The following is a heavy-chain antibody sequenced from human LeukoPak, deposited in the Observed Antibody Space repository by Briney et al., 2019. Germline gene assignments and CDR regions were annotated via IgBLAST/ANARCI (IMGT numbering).Heavy chain of an antibody. CDR1: GYTFTGYY. D-gene: IGHD6-19*01. V-gene: IGHV1-2*02. Sequence: GASVKVSCKASGYTFTGYYMHWVRQAPGQGLEWMGWINPNSGGTNYAQKFQGRVTITRNTSIGTTYMELSSLISEDTAVYYCARGRWSSSGLFDSWGQGTLVTVSS. CDR3: ARGRWSSSGLFDS. CDR2: INPNSGGT. J-gene: IGHJ4*02.